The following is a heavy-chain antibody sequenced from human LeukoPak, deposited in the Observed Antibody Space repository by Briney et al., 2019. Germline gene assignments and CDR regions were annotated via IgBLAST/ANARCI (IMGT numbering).Heavy chain of an antibody. Sequence: SGGSLRLSCAASGLTFSSYWMHWVRQAPGKGLVWVSRINREGSSTSYADSVKGRFTISRDNAKNTLYLQMNSLRAEDTAVYYCASRDQSCSGDTCYPIDYWGQGTLVTVSS. J-gene: IGHJ4*02. CDR1: GLTFSSYW. D-gene: IGHD2-15*01. CDR3: ASRDQSCSGDTCYPIDY. V-gene: IGHV3-74*01. CDR2: INREGSST.